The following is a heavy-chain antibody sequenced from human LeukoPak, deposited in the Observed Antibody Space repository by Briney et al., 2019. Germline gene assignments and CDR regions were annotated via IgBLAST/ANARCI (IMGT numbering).Heavy chain of an antibody. Sequence: PGGSLRLSCAASGFTFSSYSMNWVRQAPGKGLEWVSSISSSSSYIYYADSVKGRFTISRDNAKNSLYLQMNSLRAEDTAVYYCARDRYYGSGSYYKEYYYYGMDVWGKGTTVTVSS. J-gene: IGHJ6*04. D-gene: IGHD3-10*01. CDR3: ARDRYYGSGSYYKEYYYYGMDV. CDR1: GFTFSSYS. V-gene: IGHV3-21*01. CDR2: ISSSSSYI.